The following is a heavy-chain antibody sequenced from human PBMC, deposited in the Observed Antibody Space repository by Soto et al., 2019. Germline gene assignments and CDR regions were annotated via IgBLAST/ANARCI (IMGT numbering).Heavy chain of an antibody. CDR2: ISSSGGTT. CDR1: GFTFSSFA. D-gene: IGHD3-22*01. V-gene: IGHV3-23*01. CDR3: ANRPPALYDSSASYAFQH. J-gene: IGHJ1*01. Sequence: SGGSLRLSCAVSGFTFSSFAMSWVRQAPGKGLEWVSVISSSGGTTYYADSVKGRFTISRDNSKNTLYLQMNSLRAEDTAVYYCANRPPALYDSSASYAFQHWGQGTPVTVSS.